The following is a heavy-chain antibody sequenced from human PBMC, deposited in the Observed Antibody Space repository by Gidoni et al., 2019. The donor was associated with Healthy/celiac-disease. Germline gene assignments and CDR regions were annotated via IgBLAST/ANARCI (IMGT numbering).Heavy chain of an antibody. CDR3: ASSMVQGVRYYYYYYGMDV. CDR1: GGTFSSSA. D-gene: IGHD3-10*01. J-gene: IGHJ6*02. V-gene: IGHV1-69*01. Sequence: QVQLVQSGAEVKKPGSSVKVSCKASGGTFSSSAISWVRQAPGQGLEWMGGIIPIFGTANYAQKFQGRVTITADESTSTAYMELSSLRSEDTAVYYCASSMVQGVRYYYYYYGMDVWGQGTTVTVSS. CDR2: IIPIFGTA.